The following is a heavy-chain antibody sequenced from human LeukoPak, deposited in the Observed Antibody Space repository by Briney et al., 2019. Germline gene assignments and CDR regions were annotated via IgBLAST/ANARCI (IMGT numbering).Heavy chain of an antibody. J-gene: IGHJ3*01. CDR1: GGSFSGYY. D-gene: IGHD1-1*01. V-gene: IGHV4-34*01. Sequence: SETLSLTCAVYGGSFSGYYWSWIRQLPGKGLEWIGEINHSGSTNYNPSLKSRVTISVDTSKNQFSLQLNSVTPEDTAVYYCARNKKAYNWNAFDVWGQGTMVTVSS. CDR2: INHSGST. CDR3: ARNKKAYNWNAFDV.